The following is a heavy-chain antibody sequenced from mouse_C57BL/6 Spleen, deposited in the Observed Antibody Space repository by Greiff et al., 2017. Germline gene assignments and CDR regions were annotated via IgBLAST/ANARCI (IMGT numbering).Heavy chain of an antibody. V-gene: IGHV14-3*01. CDR3: ARSGYVNHYWYSV. Sequence: VQLQQSVAELVRPGDSVKLSCTASGFNIKNTYMHWVKQRPEQGLEWIGRIAPANGNTKYAPKFQGKATITADTSSKTAYLQLSSLTSEDTAIYYCARSGYVNHYWYSVWGTGTTVTVSS. CDR2: IAPANGNT. J-gene: IGHJ1*03. CDR1: GFNIKNTY. D-gene: IGHD3-1*01.